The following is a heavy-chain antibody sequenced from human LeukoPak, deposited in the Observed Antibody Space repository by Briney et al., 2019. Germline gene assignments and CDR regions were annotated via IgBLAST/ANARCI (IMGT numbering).Heavy chain of an antibody. Sequence: GESLKISCKGSGYSFTSYWIGWVRQMPGKGLEWMGIIYPGDSDTRYSPSFQGQVTISADKSISTAYLQWSSLKASDTAMYHCARPTLGYYYGSGSYPKNDAFDIWGQGTMVTVSS. CDR3: ARPTLGYYYGSGSYPKNDAFDI. V-gene: IGHV5-51*01. J-gene: IGHJ3*02. D-gene: IGHD3-10*01. CDR2: IYPGDSDT. CDR1: GYSFTSYW.